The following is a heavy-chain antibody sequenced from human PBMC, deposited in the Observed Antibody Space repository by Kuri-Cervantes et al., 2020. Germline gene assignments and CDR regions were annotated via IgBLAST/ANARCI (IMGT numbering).Heavy chain of an antibody. CDR3: ARELVRVGATKRYYFDY. CDR2: IYYSGST. D-gene: IGHD1-26*01. J-gene: IGHJ4*02. Sequence: GSLRLSCTVSGGSISSYYWSWIRQPPGKGLEWIGYIYYSGSTNYNPSLKSRFTISVDTSKNQFSLKLSSVTAADTAVYYCARELVRVGATKRYYFDYWGQGTLVTVSS. V-gene: IGHV4-59*01. CDR1: GGSISSYY.